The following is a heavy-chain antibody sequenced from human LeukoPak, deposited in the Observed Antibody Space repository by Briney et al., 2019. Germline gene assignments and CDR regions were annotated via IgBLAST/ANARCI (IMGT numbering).Heavy chain of an antibody. J-gene: IGHJ3*02. CDR2: IKQDGSEK. D-gene: IGHD6-19*01. CDR3: ARLYVAVVSYDAFDI. Sequence: PGGSLRLSCAASGFTFSSYWMSWVRQAPGKGLEWVANIKQDGSEKYSVDSVKGRFTISRDNAKNLLYLQMNSLRAEDTAVYYRARLYVAVVSYDAFDICGQGTMVTVSS. CDR1: GFTFSSYW. V-gene: IGHV3-7*01.